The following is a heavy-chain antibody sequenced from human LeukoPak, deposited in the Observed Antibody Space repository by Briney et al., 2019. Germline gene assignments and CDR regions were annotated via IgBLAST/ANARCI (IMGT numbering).Heavy chain of an antibody. Sequence: PGGSLRLSCAASGFTFSNAWMSWVRQAPGKGLEWVGRIKSKTDGGTTDYAAPVKGRFTISRDDSKNTLYLQMNSPKTEDTAVYYCTTVDYYDSSGYYASGNWGQGTLVTVSS. CDR3: TTVDYYDSSGYYASGN. D-gene: IGHD3-22*01. CDR2: IKSKTDGGTT. CDR1: GFTFSNAW. J-gene: IGHJ4*02. V-gene: IGHV3-15*01.